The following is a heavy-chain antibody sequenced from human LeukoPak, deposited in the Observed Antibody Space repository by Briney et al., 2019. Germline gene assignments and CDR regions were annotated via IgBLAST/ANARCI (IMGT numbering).Heavy chain of an antibody. CDR3: ARAWIELWSHDY. CDR2: KNHNGNVN. CDR1: GFTFSSYW. V-gene: IGHV3-7*03. D-gene: IGHD5-18*01. Sequence: GGSLRLSCAASGFTFSSYWMNWARQAPGKGLEWVASKNHNGNVNYYVDSVKGRFTISRDNAKSPLYLQMNSLRAEDTAVYYCARAWIELWSHDYWGQGTLVTVSS. J-gene: IGHJ4*02.